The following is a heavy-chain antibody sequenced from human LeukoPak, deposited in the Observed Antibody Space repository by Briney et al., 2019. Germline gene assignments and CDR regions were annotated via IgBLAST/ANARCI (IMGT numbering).Heavy chain of an antibody. CDR3: ATGLASHGRIAVAGRKYYFDY. CDR1: GYTLTELS. V-gene: IGHV1-24*01. D-gene: IGHD6-19*01. J-gene: IGHJ4*02. CDR2: FDPEDGET. Sequence: ASVKVSCKVSGYTLTELSMHWVRQAPGKGLEWMGGFDPEDGETIYAQKFQGRVTMTEDTSTDTAYMELSSQRSEDTAVYYCATGLASHGRIAVAGRKYYFDYWGQGTLVTVSS.